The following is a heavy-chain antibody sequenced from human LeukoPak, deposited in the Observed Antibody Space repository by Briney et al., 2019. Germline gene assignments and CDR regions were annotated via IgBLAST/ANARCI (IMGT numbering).Heavy chain of an antibody. D-gene: IGHD3-16*02. J-gene: IGHJ6*04. V-gene: IGHV4-61*02. Sequence: TLSLTCTVSGGSISSGSYYWSWIRQPAGKGLEWIGRINTSGSTNYNPSLKSRVTISVDTSKNQFSLKLSSVTAADTAVYYCARAPLDDYVWGSYRHGMDVWGKGTTVTVSS. CDR1: GGSISSGSYY. CDR2: INTSGST. CDR3: ARAPLDDYVWGSYRHGMDV.